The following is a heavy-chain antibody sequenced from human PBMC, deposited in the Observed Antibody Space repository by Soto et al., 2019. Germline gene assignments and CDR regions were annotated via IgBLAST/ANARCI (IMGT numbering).Heavy chain of an antibody. V-gene: IGHV3-48*02. J-gene: IGHJ6*02. D-gene: IGHD3-16*01. CDR3: ARPHLDRPTYYGLDV. Sequence: PGGSLRLACAASGFTLSAYSMNWVRQAPGKWLEWISFINSGSDTIYYGDSVKGRFTISRDNAKNALYLQMNSLRDDDTAVYYCARPHLDRPTYYGLDVWGQGTTVTVYS. CDR1: GFTLSAYS. CDR2: INSGSDTI.